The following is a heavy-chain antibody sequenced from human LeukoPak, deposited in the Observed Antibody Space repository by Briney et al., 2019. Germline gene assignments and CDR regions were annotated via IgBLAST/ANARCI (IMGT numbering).Heavy chain of an antibody. CDR1: GFTFSTYW. J-gene: IGHJ4*02. Sequence: GGSLRLSCAASGFTFSTYWLSWVRQAPGKGLECVANMKQDGNERYCVDSVSGRFTISRDNAKNSLYLQMSSLRAEDTAMYYRARAVGPTHFDYWGQGTLVTVSS. CDR2: MKQDGNER. D-gene: IGHD1-26*01. V-gene: IGHV3-7*04. CDR3: ARAVGPTHFDY.